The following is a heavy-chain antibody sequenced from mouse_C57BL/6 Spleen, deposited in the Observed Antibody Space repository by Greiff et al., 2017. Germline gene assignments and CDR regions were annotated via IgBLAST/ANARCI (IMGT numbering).Heavy chain of an antibody. CDR3: VRHDPGTGAMDY. CDR2: IRSKSNNYAT. D-gene: IGHD4-1*01. J-gene: IGHJ4*01. Sequence: EVKLQESGGGLVQPKGSLKLSCAASGFSFNTYAMNWVRQAPGKGLEWVARIRSKSNNYATYYADSVKDRFTISRDDSESMLYLQMNNLKTEDTAMYYCVRHDPGTGAMDYWGQGTSVTVSS. CDR1: GFSFNTYA. V-gene: IGHV10-1*01.